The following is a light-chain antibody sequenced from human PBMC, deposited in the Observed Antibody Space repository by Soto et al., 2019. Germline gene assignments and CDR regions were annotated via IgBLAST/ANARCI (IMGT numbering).Light chain of an antibody. Sequence: QSVLTQPASVSGSPGQSITISCTGTSSDVGGYNYVSWYQQHPGKAPKLMIYEVSNRPSGVSFRFSGSKSGNTASLTISGLQAEDEADYYCSSYTRRTSSVFGTGTKVNVL. V-gene: IGLV2-14*01. CDR1: SSDVGGYNY. J-gene: IGLJ1*01. CDR3: SSYTRRTSSV. CDR2: EVS.